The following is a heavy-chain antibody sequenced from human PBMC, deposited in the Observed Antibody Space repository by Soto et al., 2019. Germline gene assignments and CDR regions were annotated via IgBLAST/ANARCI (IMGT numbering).Heavy chain of an antibody. CDR3: ARGVVEQWTYYYYYGMDV. D-gene: IGHD2-15*01. CDR1: GFTFSSYS. V-gene: IGHV3-21*01. Sequence: GGSLRLSCAASGFTFSSYSMNWVRQAPGKGLEWVSSISSSSSYIYYADSVKGRFTISRDNAKNSLYLQMNSLRAEDTAVYYCARGVVEQWTYYYYYGMDVWGQGTTVTVSS. CDR2: ISSSSSYI. J-gene: IGHJ6*02.